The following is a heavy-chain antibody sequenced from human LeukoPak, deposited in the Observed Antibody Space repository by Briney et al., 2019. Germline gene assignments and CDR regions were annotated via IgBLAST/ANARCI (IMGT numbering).Heavy chain of an antibody. CDR2: IYSGGST. V-gene: IGHV3-53*04. CDR3: ASQHPVTAIFDY. J-gene: IGHJ4*02. D-gene: IGHD2-21*02. CDR1: GFTFSSNY. Sequence: GGSLRLSCAASGFTFSSNYMSWVRQAPGKGLEWVSVIYSGGSTYYADSVKGRFTISRHNSENTLYLQMNSLRAEDTVVYYCASQHPVTAIFDYWGQGTLVTVSS.